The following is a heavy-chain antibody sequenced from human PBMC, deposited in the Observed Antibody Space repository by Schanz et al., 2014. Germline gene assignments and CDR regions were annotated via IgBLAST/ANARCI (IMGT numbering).Heavy chain of an antibody. CDR2: IIPILDIT. CDR1: GGTFSSFA. V-gene: IGHV1-69*04. D-gene: IGHD3-22*01. J-gene: IGHJ4*02. Sequence: QVQLVQSGAEVKKPGSSVTVSCTASGGTFSSFAIFWVRQAPGQGLEWMGTIIPILDITNYAQKFQGRVTITADKSTSTAYMELSNLRAEDTAVYYCARAGQDYSDSSGYYFGNWGQGTLVTVSS. CDR3: ARAGQDYSDSSGYYFGN.